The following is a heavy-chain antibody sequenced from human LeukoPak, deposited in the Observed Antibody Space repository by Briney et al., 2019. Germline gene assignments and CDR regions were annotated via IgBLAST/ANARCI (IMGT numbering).Heavy chain of an antibody. CDR1: GYTLTTYG. V-gene: IGHV1-18*01. CDR2: ISAYNGYT. J-gene: IGHJ4*02. Sequence: ASVKVSCKAAGYTLTTYGISWVRQAPGQGLEWMGWISAYNGYTNCAQKLQGRVTMTTDTSTSTAYMELRSLRSDDTAVYYCARVSVGATPFDYWGQGTLVTVSS. CDR3: ARVSVGATPFDY. D-gene: IGHD1-26*01.